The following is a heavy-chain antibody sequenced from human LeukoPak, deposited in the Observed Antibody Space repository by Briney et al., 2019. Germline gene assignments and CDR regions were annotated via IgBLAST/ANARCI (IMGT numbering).Heavy chain of an antibody. J-gene: IGHJ4*02. CDR1: GGSISSYY. CDR2: IYYSGST. D-gene: IGHD3-16*01. V-gene: IGHV4-59*01. Sequence: SETLSLTCTVSGGSISSYYWSWIRQPPGKGLEWIGYIYYSGSTNYNPSLKSRVTISVDTSKNQFSLKLSSMTAADTAVYYCARETDYVFYWGQGTLVTVPS. CDR3: ARETDYVFY.